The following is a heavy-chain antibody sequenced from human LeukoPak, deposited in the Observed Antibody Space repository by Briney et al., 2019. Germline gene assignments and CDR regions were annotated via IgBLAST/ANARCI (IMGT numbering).Heavy chain of an antibody. J-gene: IGHJ6*02. CDR2: ISYDGSNK. CDR3: AGPGQIQDPYYYYGMDV. D-gene: IGHD2-15*01. Sequence: GGSLRLSCAASGFTFSSYGMHWVRQAPGKGLEWVAVISYDGSNKYYADSVKGRFTISRDNSKNTLYLQMNSLRAEDTAVYYCAGPGQIQDPYYYYGMDVWGQGTTVTVSS. V-gene: IGHV3-30*03. CDR1: GFTFSSYG.